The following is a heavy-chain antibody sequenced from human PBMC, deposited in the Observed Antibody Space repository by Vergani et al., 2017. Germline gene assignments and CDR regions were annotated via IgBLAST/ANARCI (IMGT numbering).Heavy chain of an antibody. J-gene: IGHJ6*03. CDR1: GGTFSSYT. V-gene: IGHV1-69*08. Sequence: QVQLVQSGAEVKKPGSSVKVSCKASGGTFSSYTISWVRQAPGQGLEWMGRIIPILGIANYAQKFQGRVTITADKSTSTAYMELSSLRSEDTAVYYCAREESYYYYYMDVWGKGTTVTVSS. D-gene: IGHD3-10*01. CDR2: IIPILGIA. CDR3: AREESYYYYYMDV.